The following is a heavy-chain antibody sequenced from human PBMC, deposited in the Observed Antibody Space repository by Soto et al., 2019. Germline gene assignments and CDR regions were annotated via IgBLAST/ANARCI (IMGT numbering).Heavy chain of an antibody. D-gene: IGHD1-26*01. CDR1: GYTFTSYY. J-gene: IGHJ4*02. V-gene: IGHV1-46*01. CDR2: INPSGGGT. Sequence: GASVKVSCKAPGYTFTSYYMHWVRQAPGQGLEWMGIINPSGGGTSYAQKFQGRVTMTRDTSTSTVYMELSSLRSEDTAVYYCARDSGSRPTVSYFDYWGQGTLVTVSS. CDR3: ARDSGSRPTVSYFDY.